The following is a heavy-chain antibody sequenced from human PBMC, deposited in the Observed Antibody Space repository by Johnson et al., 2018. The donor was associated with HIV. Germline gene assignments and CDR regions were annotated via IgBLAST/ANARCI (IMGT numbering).Heavy chain of an antibody. CDR3: ARDRSWIQLWFDAFDI. CDR1: GFTFNNYP. D-gene: IGHD5-18*01. Sequence: QVQLVESGGGVVQPGRSLRLSCAVSGFTFNNYPMHWVRQAPGKGLEWVAVISYDGSNKYYVDSVKGRFTISRDNAKNSLYLQMNSLRAEDTAVYYCARDRSWIQLWFDAFDIWGQGTMVTVSS. V-gene: IGHV3-30*04. CDR2: ISYDGSNK. J-gene: IGHJ3*02.